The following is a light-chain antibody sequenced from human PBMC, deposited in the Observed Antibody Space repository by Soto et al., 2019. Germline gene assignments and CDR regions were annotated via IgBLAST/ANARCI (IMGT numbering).Light chain of an antibody. CDR3: QQYDSSYPT. CDR2: DAS. Sequence: DIQMTQSPSTLSASVGDGVTITCRASQNISVWLAWYQQRPGKAPKFLIYDASNFETGVSSRFSGSGSGTEFTLTIRSRQPDDFATYYCQQYDSSYPTFGQGTKLEIK. V-gene: IGKV1-5*01. J-gene: IGKJ2*01. CDR1: QNISVW.